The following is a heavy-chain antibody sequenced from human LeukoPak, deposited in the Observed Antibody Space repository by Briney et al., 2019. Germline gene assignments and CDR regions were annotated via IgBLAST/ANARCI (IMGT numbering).Heavy chain of an antibody. D-gene: IGHD4-11*01. CDR2: ISSSSSYI. CDR1: GFTFSSYS. CDR3: AKVDVTGRYFDY. V-gene: IGHV3-21*04. Sequence: GGSLRLSCAASGFTFSSYSMNCVRQAPGKGLEWVSSISSSSSYIYYADSVKGRFTISRDNAKNSLYLQMNSLRAEDTAVYYCAKVDVTGRYFDYWGQGTLVTVSS. J-gene: IGHJ4*02.